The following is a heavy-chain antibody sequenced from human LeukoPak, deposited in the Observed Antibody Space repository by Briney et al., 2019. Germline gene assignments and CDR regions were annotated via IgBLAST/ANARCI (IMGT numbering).Heavy chain of an antibody. D-gene: IGHD1-1*01. CDR2: IRYDGSNK. V-gene: IGHV3-30*02. J-gene: IGHJ6*02. Sequence: GGSLRLSCAASGFTFSSYGMHWVRQAPGKGLEWVAFIRYDGSNKYYADSVKGRFTISRDNSKNTLYLQMNSLRAEDTAVYYCARDETGTTVGDVWGQGTTVTVSS. CDR1: GFTFSSYG. CDR3: ARDETGTTVGDV.